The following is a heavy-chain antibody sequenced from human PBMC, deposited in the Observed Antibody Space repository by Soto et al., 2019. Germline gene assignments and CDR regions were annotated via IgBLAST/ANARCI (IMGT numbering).Heavy chain of an antibody. V-gene: IGHV4-59*01. D-gene: IGHD2-21*02. CDR1: GGSISSYY. J-gene: IGHJ4*02. CDR3: ARQRTTVVTQAYFDH. Sequence: ETLSLTCTVSGGSISSYYWSWIRQPPGKGLEWIGYIYYSGSTNYNPSLKSRVTISVDTSKNQFSLKLSSVTAADTAVYYCARQRTTVVTQAYFDHWGQGALVTVSS. CDR2: IYYSGST.